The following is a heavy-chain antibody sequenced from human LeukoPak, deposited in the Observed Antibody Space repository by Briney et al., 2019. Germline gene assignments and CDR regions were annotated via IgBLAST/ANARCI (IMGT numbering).Heavy chain of an antibody. CDR3: ARQARASIFGVVIRNWFDP. V-gene: IGHV4-59*08. Sequence: SETLSLTCTVSGGCISSYYWSWIRQHPGKGLEWIGYIYYSGSTNYNPSLKSRVTISVDTSKNQFSLKLSSVTAADTAVYYCARQARASIFGVVIRNWFDPWGQGTLVTVSS. J-gene: IGHJ5*02. CDR1: GGCISSYY. CDR2: IYYSGST. D-gene: IGHD3-3*01.